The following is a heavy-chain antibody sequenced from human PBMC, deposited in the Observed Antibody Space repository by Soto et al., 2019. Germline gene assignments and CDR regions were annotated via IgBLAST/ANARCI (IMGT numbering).Heavy chain of an antibody. Sequence: SETLSLTCAVSSGSISSSNWWSWVRQPPGKGLEWIGEIYHSGSTNYNPSLKSRVTISVDKSKNQFSLKLSSVTAADTAVYYCARDKLEAPDRYSSGWDRGGADLDYWGQGTLVTVSS. CDR3: ARDKLEAPDRYSSGWDRGGADLDY. D-gene: IGHD6-19*01. J-gene: IGHJ4*02. V-gene: IGHV4-4*02. CDR1: SGSISSSNW. CDR2: IYHSGST.